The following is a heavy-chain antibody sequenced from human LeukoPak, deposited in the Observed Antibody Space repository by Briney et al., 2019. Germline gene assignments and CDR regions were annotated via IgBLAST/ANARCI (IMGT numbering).Heavy chain of an antibody. D-gene: IGHD2-21*02. CDR2: INPNSGGT. CDR1: GGTFSSYA. V-gene: IGHV1-2*02. Sequence: VASVKVSCKASGGTFSSYAISWVRQAPGQGLEWMGWINPNSGGTNYAQKFQGRVTMTRDTSISTAYMELSRLRSDDTALYYCARAQTYGDSRLLLDYWGQGSLVTVSS. J-gene: IGHJ4*02. CDR3: ARAQTYGDSRLLLDY.